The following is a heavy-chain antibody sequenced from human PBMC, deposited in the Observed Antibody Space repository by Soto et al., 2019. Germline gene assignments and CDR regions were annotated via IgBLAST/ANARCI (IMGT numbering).Heavy chain of an antibody. Sequence: PGESLKISCKGSGYSFTSYWIVWVRQMPGKGLEWMGIIYPGDSDTRYSPSFQGQVTISADKSISTAYLQWSSLKASDTAMYYCARHIIAAAGLSYYYYGMDVWGQGTTVTVSS. J-gene: IGHJ6*02. CDR2: IYPGDSDT. CDR1: GYSFTSYW. CDR3: ARHIIAAAGLSYYYYGMDV. D-gene: IGHD6-13*01. V-gene: IGHV5-51*01.